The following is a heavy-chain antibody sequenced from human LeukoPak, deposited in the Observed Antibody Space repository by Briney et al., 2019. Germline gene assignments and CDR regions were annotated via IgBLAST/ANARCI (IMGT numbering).Heavy chain of an antibody. CDR1: GYTFTSYG. D-gene: IGHD3-3*01. CDR2: ISAYNGNT. CDR3: ARVIRGKYDFWSGYYG. Sequence: GASVKVSCKASGYTFTSYGISWVRQAPGQGLEWMGWISAYNGNTNYAQKLQGRVTMTTDTSTSTAYMELRSLRSDDTAVYYCARVIRGKYDFWSGYYGWGQGTLVTVSS. J-gene: IGHJ4*02. V-gene: IGHV1-18*01.